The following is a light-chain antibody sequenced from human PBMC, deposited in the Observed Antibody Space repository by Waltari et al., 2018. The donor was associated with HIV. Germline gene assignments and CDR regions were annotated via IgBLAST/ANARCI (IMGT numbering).Light chain of an antibody. V-gene: IGLV3-21*01. Sequence: YVLTQPPSVSVAPGKTATITWGGNNHGDKHVHWYQQKSGQAPVLVIYDDKLRPSGIPARLSGSNSGDTATLTISGVEVGDEAEYYCQVFENSRDQAFGTGTKVTVL. CDR2: DDK. CDR1: NHGDKH. CDR3: QVFENSRDQA. J-gene: IGLJ1*01.